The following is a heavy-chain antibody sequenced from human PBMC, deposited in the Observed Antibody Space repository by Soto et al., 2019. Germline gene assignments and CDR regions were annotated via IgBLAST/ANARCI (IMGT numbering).Heavy chain of an antibody. CDR2: ISAYNGNT. Sequence: ASVKVSCKASGYTFTSYGISWVRQAPGQGLEWMGWISAYNGNTNYAQKLQGRVTMTTDTSTSTAYIELRSLRSDDTAVYYCARDSSYCSSTSCYLGPWVPTKYGMDVWGQGTTVTVSS. J-gene: IGHJ6*02. CDR3: ARDSSYCSSTSCYLGPWVPTKYGMDV. CDR1: GYTFTSYG. V-gene: IGHV1-18*04. D-gene: IGHD2-2*01.